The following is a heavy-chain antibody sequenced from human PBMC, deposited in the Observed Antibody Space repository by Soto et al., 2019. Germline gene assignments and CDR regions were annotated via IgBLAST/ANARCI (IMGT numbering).Heavy chain of an antibody. Sequence: QVQLQESGPGLVKPSQTLSLTCTVSGGSISSGDYYWSWIRQPPGKGLEWIGYIYYSGSTYYNPSFKSRVTISVDTSKNQFSLKLSSVTAADTAVYYCASLSMVRGVLYGMDVWGQGTTVTVSS. J-gene: IGHJ6*02. D-gene: IGHD3-10*01. CDR1: GGSISSGDYY. V-gene: IGHV4-30-4*01. CDR3: ASLSMVRGVLYGMDV. CDR2: IYYSGST.